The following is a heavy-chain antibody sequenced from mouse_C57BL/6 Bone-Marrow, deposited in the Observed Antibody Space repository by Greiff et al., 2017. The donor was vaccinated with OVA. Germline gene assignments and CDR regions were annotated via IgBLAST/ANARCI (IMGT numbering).Heavy chain of an antibody. Sequence: EVQVVESGAELVRPGASVKLSCTASGFNIKDDYMHWVKQRPEQGLEWIGWIDPENGDTEYASKFQGKATITADTSSNTAYLQLSSLTSEDTAVYYCTLIYYGNYGWFDYWGQGTTLTVSS. J-gene: IGHJ2*01. CDR1: GFNIKDDY. D-gene: IGHD2-1*01. CDR3: TLIYYGNYGWFDY. V-gene: IGHV14-4*01. CDR2: IDPENGDT.